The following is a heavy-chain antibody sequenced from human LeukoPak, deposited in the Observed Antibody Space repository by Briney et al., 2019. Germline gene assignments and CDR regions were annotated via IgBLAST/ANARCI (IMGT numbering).Heavy chain of an antibody. D-gene: IGHD3-3*01. CDR1: GGSISSSSYY. Sequence: SETLSLTCTVSGGSISSSSYYWGWIRQPPGKGLEWLGNIYSRGNTYYKPSLRSRVTISIDTSKNQFSLRLTSVTAADTAVYYCARDWRYYYYYYMDVWGKGTTVTVSS. J-gene: IGHJ6*03. V-gene: IGHV4-39*07. CDR2: IYSRGNT. CDR3: ARDWRYYYYYYMDV.